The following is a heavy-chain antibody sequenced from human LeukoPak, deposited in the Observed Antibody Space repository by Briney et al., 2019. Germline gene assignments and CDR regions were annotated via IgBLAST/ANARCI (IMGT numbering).Heavy chain of an antibody. J-gene: IGHJ2*01. CDR2: ISGFTSTI. V-gene: IGHV3-48*02. Sequence: PGGSLRLSCAASGFTFSTYSMNWVRQAPGRGLEWISYISGFTSTIYYAGSVKGRFTISRDNGKNSLYLQMNSLRDEDTALYYCTRDAATAGTYWYFDLWGRGTLVTVSS. CDR1: GFTFSTYS. D-gene: IGHD6-13*01. CDR3: TRDAATAGTYWYFDL.